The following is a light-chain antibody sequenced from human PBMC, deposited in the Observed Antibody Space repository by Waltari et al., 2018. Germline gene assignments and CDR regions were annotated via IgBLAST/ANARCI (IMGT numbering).Light chain of an antibody. CDR2: WAS. V-gene: IGKV4-1*01. CDR1: PSAFHRSRNKTY. J-gene: IGKJ2*01. Sequence: DIVMTQAPASLPVSPGERATISCQSSPSAFHRSRNKTYLAWYQQKVGQPPTLLIYWASTRGAGVPDRISGSGSATDFTHTVSSLQAEDVAVYYCQQYYETPHTFGQGTKLEIK. CDR3: QQYYETPHT.